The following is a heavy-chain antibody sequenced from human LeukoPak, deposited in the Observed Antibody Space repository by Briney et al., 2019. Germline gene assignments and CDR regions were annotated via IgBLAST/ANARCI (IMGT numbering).Heavy chain of an antibody. J-gene: IGHJ4*02. CDR2: INHSGST. V-gene: IGHV4-34*01. Sequence: SETLSLTCAVYGGSFSGYYWSWIRQPPGKGLEWIGEINHSGSTNYNPSLKSRVTISVDTSKNQFSLKLSSVTAADTAVYYCARRNLGRITMTYPLVLFDYWGQGTLVTVSS. D-gene: IGHD3-22*01. CDR1: GGSFSGYY. CDR3: ARRNLGRITMTYPLVLFDY.